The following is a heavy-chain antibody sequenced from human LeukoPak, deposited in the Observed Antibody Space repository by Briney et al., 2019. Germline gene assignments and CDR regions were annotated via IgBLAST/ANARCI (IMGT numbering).Heavy chain of an antibody. J-gene: IGHJ3*02. Sequence: ASVKVSCKASGHTFTSYGISWVRQAPGQGLEWMGWISAYNGNTNYAQKLQGRVTMTTDTFTRTAYMELRSLRSDDTAVYYCARERYYDSSGYYDAFDIWGQGTMVTVSS. CDR3: ARERYYDSSGYYDAFDI. D-gene: IGHD3-22*01. V-gene: IGHV1-18*01. CDR2: ISAYNGNT. CDR1: GHTFTSYG.